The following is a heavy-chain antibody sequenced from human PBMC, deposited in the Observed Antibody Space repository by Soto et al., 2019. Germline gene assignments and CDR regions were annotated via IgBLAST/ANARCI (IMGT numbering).Heavy chain of an antibody. CDR2: ISYDGRNT. J-gene: IGHJ4*02. Sequence: PGGSLRLSCVAPQLAFSNYAMHWVRQAPGKGLEWVAFISYDGRNTFLADSVKGRFTISRDNSKNTLYLQMNSLRPEDTALYFCAKGPSRYSANYWGAPGYWGQGTLVTVSS. D-gene: IGHD1-26*01. CDR3: AKGPSRYSANYWGAPGY. CDR1: QLAFSNYA. V-gene: IGHV3-30-3*02.